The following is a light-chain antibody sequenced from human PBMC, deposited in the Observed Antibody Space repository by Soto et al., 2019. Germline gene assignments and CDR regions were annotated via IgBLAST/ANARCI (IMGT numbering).Light chain of an antibody. CDR3: AAWDDSLSAGV. J-gene: IGLJ3*02. Sequence: QSVLTQPPSVSEAPRQRVTISCSGSSSNIGNNAVNWYQQLPGKAPKLLIYYDDLLPSGVSDRFSGSKSGTSASLAISGLQSEDEDDYYCAAWDDSLSAGVFGGGTKVTVL. CDR2: YDD. CDR1: SSNIGNNA. V-gene: IGLV1-36*01.